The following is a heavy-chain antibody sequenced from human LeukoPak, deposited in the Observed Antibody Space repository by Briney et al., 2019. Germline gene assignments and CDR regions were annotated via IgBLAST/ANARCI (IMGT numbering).Heavy chain of an antibody. D-gene: IGHD1-7*01. CDR1: GGSFSGYY. Sequence: SETLSLTCAVYGGSFSGYYWSWIRQPPGKGLGWIGEINHSGSTNYNPSLKSRVTISVDTSKNQLSLKLSSVTAADTAVYYCARRNYATTYYYYGMDVWGQGTTVTVSS. J-gene: IGHJ6*02. V-gene: IGHV4-34*01. CDR3: ARRNYATTYYYYGMDV. CDR2: INHSGST.